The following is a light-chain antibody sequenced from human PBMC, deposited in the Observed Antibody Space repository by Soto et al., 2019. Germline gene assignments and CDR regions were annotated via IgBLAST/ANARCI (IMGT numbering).Light chain of an antibody. CDR3: QQRSRWPWT. J-gene: IGKJ1*01. CDR1: QSVSSY. Sequence: EIVLTQSPATLSLSPGERATLSCRASQSVSSYLAWYQQKPGQAPRLLMYDVSNRATGIPARFSGSGSGTDFPLTSTSIAPDYFAVYYWQQRSRWPWTFGQGTKLEIK. CDR2: DVS. V-gene: IGKV3-11*01.